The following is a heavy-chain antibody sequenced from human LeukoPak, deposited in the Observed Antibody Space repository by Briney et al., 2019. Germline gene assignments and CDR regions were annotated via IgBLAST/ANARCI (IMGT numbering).Heavy chain of an antibody. V-gene: IGHV1-58*01. CDR1: GISFTGSA. D-gene: IGHD6-6*01. CDR3: ARAIDRSSSYPLPSDY. J-gene: IGHJ4*02. Sequence: SVRVSCKASGISFTGSAVQWVRQARGQRPEWIGWIVVGSGNTNYAQKFRERVTITRDMSTSTAYMELSSPRSEDTAVYYCARAIDRSSSYPLPSDYWGQGTLVTVSS. CDR2: IVVGSGNT.